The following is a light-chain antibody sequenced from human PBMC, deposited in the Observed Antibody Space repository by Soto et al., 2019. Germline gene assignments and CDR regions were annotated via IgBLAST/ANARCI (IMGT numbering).Light chain of an antibody. V-gene: IGKV1-5*03. J-gene: IGKJ1*01. Sequence: DIRMTQSHSTLSASVGDRVTITCRASQTISSWLAWYQQKPGKAPKLLIYKASTLKSGVPSRFSGSGSGTEFTLTISRLQPDDFATYYCQHYNSYPEAFGQGTKLDIK. CDR1: QTISSW. CDR3: QHYNSYPEA. CDR2: KAS.